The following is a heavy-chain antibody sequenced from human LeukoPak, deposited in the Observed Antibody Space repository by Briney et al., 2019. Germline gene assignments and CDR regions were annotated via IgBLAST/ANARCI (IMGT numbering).Heavy chain of an antibody. CDR2: FNPEDGET. J-gene: IGHJ4*02. D-gene: IGHD5-18*01. CDR1: GYTLSELS. CDR3: ARDDTAMARVDY. V-gene: IGHV1-24*01. Sequence: GASVKVSCKVSGYTLSELSMHWVRQAPGKGLEWMGGFNPEDGETIYTQNLQGRVITTEDTSTDTAYMELSSLRSEDTAVYYCARDDTAMARVDYWGQGTLVTVSS.